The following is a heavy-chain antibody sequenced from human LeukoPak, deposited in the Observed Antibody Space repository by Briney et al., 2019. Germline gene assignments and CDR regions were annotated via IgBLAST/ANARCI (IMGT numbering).Heavy chain of an antibody. CDR2: INTNGDSA. CDR3: VRDNAYTFDY. V-gene: IGHV3-74*01. CDR1: GFKFSSYW. J-gene: IGHJ4*01. D-gene: IGHD5-24*01. Sequence: GGSLRLSCAVSGFKFSSYWMNWVRLVPGKGLIWVAHINTNGDSANYADSVKGRFTISRDNAKSTLSLQMNSLRAEDTAIYYCVRDNAYTFDYWGQGTLVTVSS.